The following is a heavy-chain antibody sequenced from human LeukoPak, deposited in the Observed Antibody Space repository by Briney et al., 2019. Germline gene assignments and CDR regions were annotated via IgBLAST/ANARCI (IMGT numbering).Heavy chain of an antibody. V-gene: IGHV3-7*01. CDR2: IRQDGNEK. J-gene: IGHJ4*01. Sequence: PGGSLRLSCSVPGFTFNNYWMNWVRQAPGKGLEWVASIRQDGNEKSYVDSLKGRFTISRDNAKNSLYLQMSSLRAEDTAVYYCARDGTAPGLYFDLWGQGTLVTVSS. CDR1: GFTFNNYW. D-gene: IGHD6-13*01. CDR3: ARDGTAPGLYFDL.